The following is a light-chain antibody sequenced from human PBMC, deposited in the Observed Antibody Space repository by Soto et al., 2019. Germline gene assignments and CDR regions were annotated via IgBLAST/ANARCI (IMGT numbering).Light chain of an antibody. CDR3: QQSYSTLLT. CDR1: QSISSY. J-gene: IGKJ4*01. CDR2: AAS. V-gene: IGKV1-39*01. Sequence: DIQMTQSPSSLSASVGDRVTSTCRASQSISSYLNWYQQKPGKAPKLLIYAASSLQSGVPSRFSGSGSGTDFTLTISSLQPEDFATYYCQQSYSTLLTFGGGTQVDI.